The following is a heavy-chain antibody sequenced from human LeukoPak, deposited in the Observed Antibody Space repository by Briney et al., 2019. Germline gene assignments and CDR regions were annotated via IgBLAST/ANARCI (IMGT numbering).Heavy chain of an antibody. J-gene: IGHJ6*03. D-gene: IGHD2-2*01. CDR1: GFTFINYW. CDR2: INSDESDT. Sequence: GWSLRLSCAPSGFTFINYWMHWVRQAPGKGLVWVSRINSDESDTSYADSAKDRFTISRNNAKSTLYLQMNSLRAEDTAMYYCARAVAYCSSTTCHHMDVWGKGTTVTVSS. CDR3: ARAVAYCSSTTCHHMDV. V-gene: IGHV3-74*01.